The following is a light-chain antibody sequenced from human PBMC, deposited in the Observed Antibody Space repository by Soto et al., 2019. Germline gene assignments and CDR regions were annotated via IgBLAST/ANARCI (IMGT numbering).Light chain of an antibody. CDR2: YDD. V-gene: IGLV1-36*01. J-gene: IGLJ2*01. Sequence: QSVLTQPPSVSEAPRQRVTISCSGSSSNIENNAVNWYQQLPGKAPKLLIYYDDLLPSGVSDRFSGSKSGTSASLAISGLQSEDDAAYYCAAWDDSLNGVVFGGGTQLTVL. CDR3: AAWDDSLNGVV. CDR1: SSNIENNA.